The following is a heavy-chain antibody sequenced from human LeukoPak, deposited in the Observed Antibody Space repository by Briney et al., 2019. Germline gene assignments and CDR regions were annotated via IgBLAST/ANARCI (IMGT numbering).Heavy chain of an antibody. CDR2: INPSGGST. D-gene: IGHD3-10*01. V-gene: IGHV1-46*01. J-gene: IGHJ6*03. CDR3: ASKPGNTDYYMDV. Sequence: ASVQVSCKASGYTFTSYYMHWVRQAPGQGLEWMGIINPSGGSTSYAQKLQGKVTMTRDMSPSTVYMELSSLRYDDAAVYYCASKPGNTDYYMDVWGKGTTVTVSS. CDR1: GYTFTSYY.